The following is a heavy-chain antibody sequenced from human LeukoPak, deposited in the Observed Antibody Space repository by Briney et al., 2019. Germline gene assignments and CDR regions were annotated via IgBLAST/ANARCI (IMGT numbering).Heavy chain of an antibody. J-gene: IGHJ6*02. D-gene: IGHD3-10*01. V-gene: IGHV3-30*02. CDR2: IRYDGTNE. CDR3: ASTPFYGSGSYLIARAHYYYYGMDV. Sequence: GGSLRLSCAASGFALSTFAMHWVRQAPGKGLEWVAFIRYDGTNEYYADSVKGRFTISRDNAKNSLYLQMNSLRAEDTAVYYCASTPFYGSGSYLIARAHYYYYGMDVWGQGTTVTVSS. CDR1: GFALSTFA.